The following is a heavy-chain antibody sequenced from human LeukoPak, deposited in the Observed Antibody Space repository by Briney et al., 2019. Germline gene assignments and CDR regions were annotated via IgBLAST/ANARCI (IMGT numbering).Heavy chain of an antibody. J-gene: IGHJ4*02. CDR1: GYTFTSYG. CDR2: ISAYNGNT. CDR3: ARVAFVDYGSGTVLSDY. Sequence: GASVKVSCKASGYTFTSYGISWVRQAPGQGLEWMGWISAYNGNTNYAQKLQGRVTMTTDTSTSTAYMELRSLRSDDTAVYYCARVAFVDYGSGTVLSDYWGQGTLVTVSS. D-gene: IGHD3-10*01. V-gene: IGHV1-18*01.